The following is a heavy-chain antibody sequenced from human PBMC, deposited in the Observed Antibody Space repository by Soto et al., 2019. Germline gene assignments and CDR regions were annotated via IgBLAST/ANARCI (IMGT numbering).Heavy chain of an antibody. CDR3: ARAVAVAAVFDY. Sequence: QVQLVQSGAEEKKPGASVKVSCKASGYTFTGYAMHWVRQAPGQRLEWMGWINAGNGNTKYSQKFQGRVTITRDTSASTAYMELSSLRSEDTAVYYCARAVAVAAVFDYWCQGTLVTVSS. V-gene: IGHV1-3*05. CDR1: GYTFTGYA. J-gene: IGHJ4*02. D-gene: IGHD6-19*01. CDR2: INAGNGNT.